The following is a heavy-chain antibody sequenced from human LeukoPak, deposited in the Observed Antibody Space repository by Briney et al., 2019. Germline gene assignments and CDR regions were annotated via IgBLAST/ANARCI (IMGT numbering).Heavy chain of an antibody. D-gene: IGHD4-23*01. J-gene: IGHJ4*02. CDR2: IVSDGSNT. Sequence: GGSLRLSCAASGFIFSNYNMNWVRHVPGKGLVWVSRIVSDGSNTNYADSVKGRFTISRDNAKNTLYLQMNSLRVEDTAVYYCARGRPHGNDYWGQGTLVTVSS. CDR3: ARGRPHGNDY. V-gene: IGHV3-74*01. CDR1: GFIFSNYN.